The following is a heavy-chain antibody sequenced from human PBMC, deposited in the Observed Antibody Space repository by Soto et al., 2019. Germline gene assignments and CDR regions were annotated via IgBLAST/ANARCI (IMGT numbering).Heavy chain of an antibody. CDR1: GYSFTSYW. D-gene: IGHD6-13*01. CDR3: ARQGYSSSWYRQWFDP. Sequence: PGESLKISCKGSGYSFTSYWISWVRQMPGKGLEWMGRIDPSDSYTNYSPSFQGPVTISADKSISTAYLQWSSMKASDTAMYYCARQGYSSSWYRQWFDPWGQGTLVTVSS. V-gene: IGHV5-10-1*01. J-gene: IGHJ5*02. CDR2: IDPSDSYT.